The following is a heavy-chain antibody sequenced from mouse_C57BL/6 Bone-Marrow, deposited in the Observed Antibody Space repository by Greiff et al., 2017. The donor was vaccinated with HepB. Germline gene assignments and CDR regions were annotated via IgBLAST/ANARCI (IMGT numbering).Heavy chain of an antibody. CDR1: GYTFTSYW. CDR3: ASRRNFDY. J-gene: IGHJ2*01. CDR2: IDPSDSYT. V-gene: IGHV1-50*01. Sequence: QVQLQQPGAELVKPGASVKLSCKASGYTFTSYWMQWVKQRPGQGLEWIGEIDPSDSYTNYNQKFKGKATLTVDTSSSTAYMQRSSLTSEDSAVYYCASRRNFDYWGQGTTRTVSS.